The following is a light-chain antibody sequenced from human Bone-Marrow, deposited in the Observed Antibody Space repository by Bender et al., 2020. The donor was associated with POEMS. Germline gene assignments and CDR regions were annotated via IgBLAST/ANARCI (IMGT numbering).Light chain of an antibody. V-gene: IGLV1-44*01. CDR3: SSWDDSLNGWV. CDR2: SNN. J-gene: IGLJ3*02. CDR1: SSNFGNNA. Sequence: QSVLTQPPSASGTPGQSFTISCSGTSSNFGNNAANWYQHVPGTAPKLLIYSNNQRPSGVPDRFSASTSGTSASLAISGLHSDDEADYYCSSWDDSLNGWVFGGGTKLTVL.